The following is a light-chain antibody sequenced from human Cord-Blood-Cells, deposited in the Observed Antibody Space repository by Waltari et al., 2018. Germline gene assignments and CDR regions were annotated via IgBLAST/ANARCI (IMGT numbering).Light chain of an antibody. CDR1: QSISSW. Sequence: GDRVTITCRASQSISSWLAWYQQKPGKAPNLLIYDASSLESGVPSRFSGSGSGTEFTLTISSLQPDDFATYYCQQYNSYSLTFGGGTKVEIK. CDR2: DAS. V-gene: IGKV1-5*01. J-gene: IGKJ4*01. CDR3: QQYNSYSLT.